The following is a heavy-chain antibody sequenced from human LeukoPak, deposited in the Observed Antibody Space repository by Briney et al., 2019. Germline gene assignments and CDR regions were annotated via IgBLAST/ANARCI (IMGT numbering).Heavy chain of an antibody. J-gene: IGHJ6*03. D-gene: IGHD6-13*01. Sequence: PGGSLRLSCAASGFTVSNNYMSWVRQAPGKGLEWVSVIYSGGSTYYADSVKGRFTISRDNSKNTLYLQMHSLRAEDTAVYYCASSSIASADYYYYMDVWGKGTTVTVSS. CDR3: ASSSIASADYYYYMDV. V-gene: IGHV3-66*02. CDR1: GFTVSNNY. CDR2: IYSGGST.